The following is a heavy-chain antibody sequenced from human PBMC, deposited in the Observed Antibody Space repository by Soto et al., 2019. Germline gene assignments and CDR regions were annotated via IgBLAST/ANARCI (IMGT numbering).Heavy chain of an antibody. CDR2: TTPIFGTA. CDR1: GGTFSSYA. J-gene: IGHJ4*02. CDR3: ARDQRYSNYWEGFDY. Sequence: QVQLVQSGAEVQKPGSSVKVSCKASGGTFSSYAISWVRQAPGQGLEWMGGTTPIFGTANYAQKFQGRVTITADESTSTAYMELSSLRSEDTAVYYCARDQRYSNYWEGFDYWGQGTLVTVSS. D-gene: IGHD4-4*01. V-gene: IGHV1-69*01.